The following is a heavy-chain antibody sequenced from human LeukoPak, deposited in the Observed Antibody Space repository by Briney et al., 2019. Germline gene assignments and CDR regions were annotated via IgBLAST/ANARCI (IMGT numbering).Heavy chain of an antibody. D-gene: IGHD6-19*01. V-gene: IGHV4-61*05. Sequence: SETLSLTCTVSGGSISSSSYYWGWIRQPPGKGLEWIGYIYTSGSTNYNPSLKSRVTISVDTSKNQFSLKLSSVTAADTAVYYCARTPSSGWYSREHYWFDPWGQGTLVTVSS. CDR2: IYTSGST. J-gene: IGHJ5*02. CDR3: ARTPSSGWYSREHYWFDP. CDR1: GGSISSSSYY.